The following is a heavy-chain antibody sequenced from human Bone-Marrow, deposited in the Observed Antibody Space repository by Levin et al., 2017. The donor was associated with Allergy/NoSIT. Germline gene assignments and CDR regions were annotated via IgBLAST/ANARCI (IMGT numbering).Heavy chain of an antibody. CDR1: GFTFSSYG. D-gene: IGHD3-3*01. Sequence: GGSLRLSCAASGFTFSSYGIHWVRQAPGKGLEWVAVISYDGSNKYYVDSVKGRFTISRDNSKNTLYLQMNSLGVEDTAVYYCAKDRAHYGFWSGPNYYYYYGVDVWGQGTTVTVSS. V-gene: IGHV3-30*18. J-gene: IGHJ6*02. CDR2: ISYDGSNK. CDR3: AKDRAHYGFWSGPNYYYYYGVDV.